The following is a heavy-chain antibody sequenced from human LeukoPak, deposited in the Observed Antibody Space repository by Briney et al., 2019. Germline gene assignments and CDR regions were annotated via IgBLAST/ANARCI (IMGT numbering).Heavy chain of an antibody. CDR1: GFTFSSYG. CDR3: AYSYAHPRYFDY. V-gene: IGHV3-30*02. CDR2: IRYDGSNK. J-gene: IGHJ4*02. D-gene: IGHD5-18*01. Sequence: GGSLRLSCAASGFTFSSYGMHWVGQAPGKRLEWVAFIRYDGSNKYYADSVKGRFTISRDNSKNTLYLQMNSLRAEDTAVYYCAYSYAHPRYFDYWGQGTLVTVSS.